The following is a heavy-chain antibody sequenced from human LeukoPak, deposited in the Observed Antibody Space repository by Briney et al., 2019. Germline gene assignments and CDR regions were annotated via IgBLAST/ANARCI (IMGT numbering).Heavy chain of an antibody. J-gene: IGHJ6*02. CDR1: GFTFSSYG. D-gene: IGHD3-9*01. CDR2: IWYDGSNK. Sequence: GGSLRLSCAASGFTFSSYGMHWVRQAPGKGLEWVAVIWYDGSNKYYADSVKGRFTISRDNSKNTLYLQMNSLRAEDTAVYYCAREAPSTYYDILTGYYGAYYYYYGMDVWGQGTTVTVSS. V-gene: IGHV3-33*01. CDR3: AREAPSTYYDILTGYYGAYYYYYGMDV.